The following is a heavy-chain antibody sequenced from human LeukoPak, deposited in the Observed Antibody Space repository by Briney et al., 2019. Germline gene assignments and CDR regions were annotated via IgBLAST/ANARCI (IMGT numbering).Heavy chain of an antibody. Sequence: GGSLRLSCAASGFTFSNAWMSWVRQAPGKGLEWVANIKQDGSEKYYVDSVKGRFTISRDNAKNSLYLQMNSLRAEDTAVYYCARVYGDYDWGIYYYYMDVWGKGTTVTVSS. D-gene: IGHD4-17*01. CDR1: GFTFSNAW. CDR3: ARVYGDYDWGIYYYYMDV. V-gene: IGHV3-7*01. J-gene: IGHJ6*03. CDR2: IKQDGSEK.